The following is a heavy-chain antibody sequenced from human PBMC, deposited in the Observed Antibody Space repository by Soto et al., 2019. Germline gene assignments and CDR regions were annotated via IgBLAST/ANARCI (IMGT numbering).Heavy chain of an antibody. J-gene: IGHJ4*02. Sequence: GGSLRLSCAASGFTFSSYSMNWVRQAPGKGLEWVSSISSSSSYIYYADSVKGRFTISRDNAKNSLYLQMNSLRAEDTAVYYCARAGTIYDILTGYYGDFDYWGQGTLVTVSS. V-gene: IGHV3-21*01. CDR1: GFTFSSYS. D-gene: IGHD3-9*01. CDR3: ARAGTIYDILTGYYGDFDY. CDR2: ISSSSSYI.